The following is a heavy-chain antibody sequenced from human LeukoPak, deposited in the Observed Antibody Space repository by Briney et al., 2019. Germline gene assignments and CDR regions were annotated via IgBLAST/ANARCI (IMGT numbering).Heavy chain of an antibody. Sequence: ASVKVSCKASGYTFTGYYMHWVRQAPGQGLEWMGWINPNSGGTNYAQKFQGRVTMIRDTSISTAYMELSRLRSDDTAVYYCARGWYSSSWPGTHWGQGTLVTVSS. J-gene: IGHJ4*02. CDR1: GYTFTGYY. D-gene: IGHD6-13*01. CDR2: INPNSGGT. V-gene: IGHV1-2*02. CDR3: ARGWYSSSWPGTH.